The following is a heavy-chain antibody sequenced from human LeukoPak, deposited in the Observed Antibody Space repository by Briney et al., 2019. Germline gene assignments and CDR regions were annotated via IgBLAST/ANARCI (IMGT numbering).Heavy chain of an antibody. CDR2: INPNSGGT. Sequence: INPNSGGTNYAQKFQGRVTMTRDTSISTAYMELSRLRSDDTAVYYCARGLSSRPDNWFDPWGQGTLVTVSS. D-gene: IGHD2-15*01. J-gene: IGHJ5*02. CDR3: ARGLSSRPDNWFDP. V-gene: IGHV1-2*02.